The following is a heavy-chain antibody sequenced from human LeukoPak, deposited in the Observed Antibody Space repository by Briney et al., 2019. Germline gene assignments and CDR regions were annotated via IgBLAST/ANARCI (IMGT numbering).Heavy chain of an antibody. CDR1: GGTFSSYS. J-gene: IGHJ3*02. D-gene: IGHD2-21*02. CDR2: IIPIFCTA. CDR3: ARGCGGDCSSAFDI. Sequence: GSSVKVSCKASGGTFSSYSIIWVRQPPGQRLEWMRRIIPIFCTANYSQKFQGRVTITTDESTSTAYMGLSSLRSEDTAVYYCARGCGGDCSSAFDIWGQGTMVTVSS. V-gene: IGHV1-69*05.